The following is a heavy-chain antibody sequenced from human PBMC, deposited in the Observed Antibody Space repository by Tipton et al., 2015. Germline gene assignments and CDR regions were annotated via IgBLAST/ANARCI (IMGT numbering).Heavy chain of an antibody. CDR1: GGSVGSASYY. CDR3: ARAKYSSGWYEKYYSDY. CDR2: IYYSGST. D-gene: IGHD6-19*01. J-gene: IGHJ4*02. Sequence: TLSLSCTVSGGSVGSASYYWSWTRQPPGKGLEWIGYIYYSGSTNYNPSLKSRVTISLDTSKNHFSLNLTSVTAADTAVYYCARAKYSSGWYEKYYSDYWGQGTLVTVSS. V-gene: IGHV4-61*03.